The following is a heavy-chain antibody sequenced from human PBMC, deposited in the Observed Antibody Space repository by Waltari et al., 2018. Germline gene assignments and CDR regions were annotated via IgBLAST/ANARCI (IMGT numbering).Heavy chain of an antibody. D-gene: IGHD6-13*01. CDR3: VRDDGDCSSCWPYYFDF. Sequence: QVQLQESGPGLVEPSETLSLTCSVSGYSISSGYYWGWIRQAPGKGLEWIGSIYHSGNMYYNPSLKSRFTISMDTSTNQFSLRLSSVTAADTAVYYCVRDDGDCSSCWPYYFDFWGQGTLVTVSS. CDR2: IYHSGNM. V-gene: IGHV4-38-2*02. CDR1: GYSISSGYY. J-gene: IGHJ4*02.